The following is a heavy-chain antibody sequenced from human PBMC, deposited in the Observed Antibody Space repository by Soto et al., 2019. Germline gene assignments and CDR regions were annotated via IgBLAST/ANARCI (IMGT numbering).Heavy chain of an antibody. J-gene: IGHJ4*02. V-gene: IGHV4-34*01. D-gene: IGHD6-13*01. CDR2: INHSGST. CDR3: ASGHPSSSWYY. Sequence: SETLSLTCAVYGGSFSGYYWSWIRQPPGKGLEWIGEINHSGSTNYNPSLKSRVTISVDTSKNQFSLKLSSVTAADTAVYYCASGHPSSSWYYWGQGTLVTVSS. CDR1: GGSFSGYY.